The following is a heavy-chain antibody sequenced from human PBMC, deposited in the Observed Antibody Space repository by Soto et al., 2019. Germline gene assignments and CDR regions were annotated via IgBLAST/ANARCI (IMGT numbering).Heavy chain of an antibody. V-gene: IGHV4-39*01. CDR2: IYYAGGT. J-gene: IGHJ4*02. Sequence: QLQLLESGPGLVKPWETLSLTCTVSGASINNNNNFWAWIRQPPGKGLEWIGSIYYAGGTYYNPSLKSRVTISVDTSKDQFSLRLNSVTVADTAVYYCASEGFPRNYYFDCWGQGALVTVSS. CDR1: GASINNNNNF. CDR3: ASEGFPRNYYFDC.